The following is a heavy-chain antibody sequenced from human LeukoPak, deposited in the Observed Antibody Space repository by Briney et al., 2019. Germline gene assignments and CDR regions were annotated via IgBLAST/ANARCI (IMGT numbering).Heavy chain of an antibody. J-gene: IGHJ4*02. CDR1: VDSFSRGTDY. Sequence: SEPQSLTCTVSVDSFSRGTDYCRWIRKPPGEVLEWIGCNYYSGNTNYNPSLKSRVTISVDTSMNQFSLKLSSVTAADTAVYYCARANPYDILTGYYRVIDYWGQGTLVTVSS. D-gene: IGHD3-9*01. CDR2: NYYSGNT. V-gene: IGHV4-61*01. CDR3: ARANPYDILTGYYRVIDY.